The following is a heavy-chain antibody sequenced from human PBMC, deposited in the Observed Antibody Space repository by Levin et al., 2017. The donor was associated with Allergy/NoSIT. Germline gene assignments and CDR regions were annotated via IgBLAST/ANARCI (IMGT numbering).Heavy chain of an antibody. D-gene: IGHD3-22*01. J-gene: IGHJ5*02. CDR3: ARLYFYGRSGYYYPEPRFRFDP. CDR1: GGSISSGDYY. V-gene: IGHV4-30-4*01. CDR2: IYYSGST. Sequence: SETLSLTCTVSGGSISSGDYYWSWIRQPPGKGLEWIGYIYYSGSTYYNPSLKSRVTISVDTSKNQFSLKLSSVTGADTAVYYCARLYFYGRSGYYYPEPRFRFDPWGQGTLVTVSS.